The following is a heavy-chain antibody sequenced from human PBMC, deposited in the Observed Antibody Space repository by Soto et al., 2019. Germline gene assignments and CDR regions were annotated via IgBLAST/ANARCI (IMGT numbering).Heavy chain of an antibody. CDR2: IKQDGSEK. CDR3: AREGTMVRGVTIYYYYYMDV. Sequence: EVQLVESGGGLVQPGGSLRLSCAASGFTFSSYWMSWVRQAPGKGLEWVANIKQDGSEKYYVDSVKGRFTISRDNAKNALYLQMNSLRAEDTAVYYCAREGTMVRGVTIYYYYYMDVWGKGTTVTVSS. J-gene: IGHJ6*03. D-gene: IGHD3-10*01. CDR1: GFTFSSYW. V-gene: IGHV3-7*01.